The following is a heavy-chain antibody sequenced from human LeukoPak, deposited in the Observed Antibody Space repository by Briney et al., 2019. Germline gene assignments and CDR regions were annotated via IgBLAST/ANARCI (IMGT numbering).Heavy chain of an antibody. CDR3: ARHVARGKFAY. Sequence: SETLSLTSAVYGGSFSGYYWSWIRQPPGKGLEWIGEINHSGSTNYNPSLKSRVTISVDTSKNQFSLKLSSVTAADTAVYYCARHVARGKFAYWGQGTLVTVSS. CDR2: INHSGST. D-gene: IGHD1-1*01. J-gene: IGHJ4*02. V-gene: IGHV4-34*01. CDR1: GGSFSGYY.